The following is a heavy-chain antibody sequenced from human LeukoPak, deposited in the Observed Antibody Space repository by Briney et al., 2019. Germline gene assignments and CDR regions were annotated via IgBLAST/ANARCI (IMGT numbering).Heavy chain of an antibody. V-gene: IGHV1-46*01. CDR3: ARWREPPVGKYYFDY. Sequence: ASVKVSCTASGYTFTSYYMHWVRQAPGQGLEWMGIINPSGGSTSYAQKFQGRVTMTRDTSTSTVYMELSSLRSEDTAVYYCARWREPPVGKYYFDYWGQGTLVTVSS. D-gene: IGHD1-26*01. J-gene: IGHJ4*02. CDR2: INPSGGST. CDR1: GYTFTSYY.